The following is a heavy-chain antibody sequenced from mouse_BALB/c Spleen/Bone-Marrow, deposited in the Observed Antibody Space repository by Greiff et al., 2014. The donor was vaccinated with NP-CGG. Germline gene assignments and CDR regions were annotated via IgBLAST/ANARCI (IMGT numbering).Heavy chain of an antibody. D-gene: IGHD2-1*01. CDR2: INPSTGYT. Sequence: VQLQQSGAELAKPGASVKMSCKASGYTFTSYWMHWVKQKPGQGLEWIGYINPSTGYTDYNQKFNDKATLTADKSSCTAYMQLSSLTSKDSAVYYCARGNPLYAMDYWGQGTSVTVSS. V-gene: IGHV1-7*01. CDR1: GYTFTSYW. CDR3: ARGNPLYAMDY. J-gene: IGHJ4*01.